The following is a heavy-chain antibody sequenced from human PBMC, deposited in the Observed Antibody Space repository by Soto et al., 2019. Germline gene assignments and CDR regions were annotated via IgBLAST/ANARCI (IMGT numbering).Heavy chain of an antibody. D-gene: IGHD2-15*01. V-gene: IGHV4-61*01. CDR1: GDSINSFSDY. CDR2: IYSSGST. J-gene: IGHJ6*02. CDR3: AREVVVAAIYGMDV. Sequence: SETLSLTCLVSGDSINSFSDYWAWIRQPPGKGLEWIGYIYSSGSTSYNPSLKSRVTISVDTSKNQFSLKLSSVTAADTAVYYCAREVVVAAIYGMDVWGQGTTVTVSS.